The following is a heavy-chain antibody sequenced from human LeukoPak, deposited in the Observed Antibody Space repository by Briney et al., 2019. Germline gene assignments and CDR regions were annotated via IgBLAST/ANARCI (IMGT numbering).Heavy chain of an antibody. D-gene: IGHD6-19*01. J-gene: IGHJ5*02. CDR1: GYTFTSYD. CDR2: MNPNSGNT. CDR3: ARGPRLAVQDNWFEP. Sequence: GASVTVSCKASGYTFTSYDINWVRQATGQGLEGMGWMNPNSGNTGYAQKFQGRVTMTRNTSISTAYMELSRLKSEDTAVYYCARGPRLAVQDNWFEPWGEGTLVTVSS. V-gene: IGHV1-8*01.